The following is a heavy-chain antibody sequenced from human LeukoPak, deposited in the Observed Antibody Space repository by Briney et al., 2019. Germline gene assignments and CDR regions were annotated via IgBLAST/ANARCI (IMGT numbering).Heavy chain of an antibody. CDR2: IYYSGST. D-gene: IGHD1-7*01. V-gene: IGHV4-39*07. J-gene: IGHJ4*02. CDR1: GGSISSSSYY. CDR3: ARAPGTAYFDY. Sequence: KPSETLSLTCTVSGGSISSSSYYWGWIRQPPGKGLEWIGSIYYSGSTYYNPSLKSRVTMSVDTSKNQFSLKLSSVTAADTAVYYCARAPGTAYFDYWGQGTLVTVSS.